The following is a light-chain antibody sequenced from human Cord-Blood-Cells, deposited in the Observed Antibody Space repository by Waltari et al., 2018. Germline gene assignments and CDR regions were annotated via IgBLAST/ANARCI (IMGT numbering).Light chain of an antibody. CDR2: LGS. Sequence: DIVMTQSPLSLPVTPGEPASISCRSSQSLLHSNGYNYLDWYLQKPGQSPQLLIYLGSNRASGGPDRFSGGGSGTDFTLKISRVEAEDVGVYYGMQALQTPLTFGGGPKVESK. CDR1: QSLLHSNGYNY. V-gene: IGKV2-28*01. CDR3: MQALQTPLT. J-gene: IGKJ4*01.